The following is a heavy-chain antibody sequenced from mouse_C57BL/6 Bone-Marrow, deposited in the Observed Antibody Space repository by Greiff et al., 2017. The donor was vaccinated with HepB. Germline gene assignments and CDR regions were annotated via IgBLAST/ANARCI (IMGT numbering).Heavy chain of an antibody. Sequence: VQLQQSGAELARPGASVKMSCKASGYTFTSYTMHWVKQRPGQGLEWIGYINPSSGYTKYNQKFKDKATLTADKSSSTAYMQLSSLTSEDSAVYYCARRWLLPYAMDYWGQGTSVTVSS. J-gene: IGHJ4*01. D-gene: IGHD2-3*01. CDR2: INPSSGYT. CDR3: ARRWLLPYAMDY. V-gene: IGHV1-4*01. CDR1: GYTFTSYT.